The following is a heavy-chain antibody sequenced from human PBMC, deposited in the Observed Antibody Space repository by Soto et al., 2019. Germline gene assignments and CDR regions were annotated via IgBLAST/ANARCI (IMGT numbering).Heavy chain of an antibody. J-gene: IGHJ4*02. Sequence: QLQLQESGPGLVKPSETLSLTCTVSGGSISSSSYYWGWIRQPPGKGLEWIGSIYYSGSTYYNPSLKSRVTISVDTSKNQFSLKLSSVTAADTAVYYCARMGGSRLEPIDYWGQGTLVTVSS. CDR3: ARMGGSRLEPIDY. CDR1: GGSISSSSYY. D-gene: IGHD1-26*01. V-gene: IGHV4-39*01. CDR2: IYYSGST.